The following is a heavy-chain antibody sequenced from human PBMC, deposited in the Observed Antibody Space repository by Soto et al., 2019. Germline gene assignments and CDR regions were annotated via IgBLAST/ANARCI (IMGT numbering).Heavy chain of an antibody. CDR2: ISNSGHHT. V-gene: IGHV3-11*06. J-gene: IGHJ2*01. D-gene: IGHD3-10*01. CDR3: ARDSKIRGKNWYFDL. Sequence: QVYLVESGGGLVKPGGSLRLSCSASGFTFSDRFMSWIRQAPGKGLEWISYISNSGHHTSFADSVKGRFTISRDNAKNSLDLQMNSLRVEDTALYYCARDSKIRGKNWYFDLWGRGTLVTVSS. CDR1: GFTFSDRF.